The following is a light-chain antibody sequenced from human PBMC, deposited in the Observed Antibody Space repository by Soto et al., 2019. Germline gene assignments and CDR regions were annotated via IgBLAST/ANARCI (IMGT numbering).Light chain of an antibody. V-gene: IGLV1-47*01. CDR3: AAWDDSLSGPV. CDR1: SSNIGSNY. J-gene: IGLJ2*01. CDR2: RNN. Sequence: QAVVTQPPSASGTPGQRLTISCSGSSSNIGSNYVYWYQQLPGTAPTLLIYRNNERPSGVPDRFSGSKSGTSGSLAISGLRSDDEADYYCAAWDDSLSGPVFGGGTQLTVL.